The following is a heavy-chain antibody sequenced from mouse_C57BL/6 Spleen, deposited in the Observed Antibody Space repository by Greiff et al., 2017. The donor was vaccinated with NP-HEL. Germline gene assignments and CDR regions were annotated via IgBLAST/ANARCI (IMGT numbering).Heavy chain of an antibody. D-gene: IGHD1-1*01. CDR3: TTHEDYYGSSYPWFAY. Sequence: VQLQQSGAELVRPGASVKLSCTASGFNIKDDYMHWVKQRPEQGLEWIGWIDPENGDTEYASKFQGKATITADTSSNTAYLQLSSLTSEDTAVYYCTTHEDYYGSSYPWFAYWGQGTLVTVSA. CDR1: GFNIKDDY. CDR2: IDPENGDT. J-gene: IGHJ3*01. V-gene: IGHV14-4*01.